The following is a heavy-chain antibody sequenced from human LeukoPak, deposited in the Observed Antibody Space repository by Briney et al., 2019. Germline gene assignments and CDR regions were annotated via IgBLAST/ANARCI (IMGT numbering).Heavy chain of an antibody. V-gene: IGHV3-23*01. CDR1: GFTFDGYA. D-gene: IGHD6-13*01. CDR2: ISGGSEDT. J-gene: IGHJ6*02. Sequence: GRSLRLSCTASGFTFDGYAMSWVRQAPGKGMEWVSSISGGSEDTYYADSVKGRFTISRDNSKSTLYLQINSLRAEDTAVYYCARTIAQYSNSWLYFYYGLDVWGQGTTVTVSS. CDR3: ARTIAQYSNSWLYFYYGLDV.